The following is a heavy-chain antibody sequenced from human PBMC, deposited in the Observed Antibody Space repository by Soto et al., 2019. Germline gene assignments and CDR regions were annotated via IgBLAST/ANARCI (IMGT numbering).Heavy chain of an antibody. V-gene: IGHV3-30-3*01. CDR2: ISYDGSNK. D-gene: IGHD5-18*01. CDR3: AREIPADTAIFYYGMDV. CDR1: GFTFSSYA. J-gene: IGHJ6*02. Sequence: GGSLRLSCAASGFTFSSYAMHWVRQAPGKGLEWVAVISYDGSNKYYADSVKGRFTISRDNSKNTLYLQMNSLRAEDTAVYYCAREIPADTAIFYYGMDVWGQGTTVTVSS.